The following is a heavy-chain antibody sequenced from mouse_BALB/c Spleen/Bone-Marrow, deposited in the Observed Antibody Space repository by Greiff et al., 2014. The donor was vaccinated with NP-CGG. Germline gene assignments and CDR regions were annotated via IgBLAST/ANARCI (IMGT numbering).Heavy chain of an antibody. J-gene: IGHJ4*01. CDR2: IWGDGST. D-gene: IGHD2-4*01. Sequence: QVQLKESGPGLVAPSQSLSITCAVSGFSLTGYAVNWVRQPPGKGLEWLGMIWGDGSTDYNSVFKSRLTISKDNSKSQVFLKMNSLQPEATPAYYCARDEDYRNFYYARDYGGK. V-gene: IGHV2-6-7*01. CDR3: ARDEDYRNFYYARDY. CDR1: GFSLTGYA.